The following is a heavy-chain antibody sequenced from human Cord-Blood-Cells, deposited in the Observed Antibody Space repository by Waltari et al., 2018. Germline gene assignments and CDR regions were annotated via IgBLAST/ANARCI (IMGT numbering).Heavy chain of an antibody. CDR3: ARDRHFVVLTDRIVDY. Sequence: QVQLQQSGPGLVKPSQTLSLTCAISGDSVSSNSAAWNWIRQSPSRGLEWLGRKNYRSKWDNDYAVSVKSRITSHPVTSKNQFSLQLNSVTPEDTAVYYCARDRHFVVLTDRIVDYWGQGTLVTVSS. J-gene: IGHJ4*02. CDR2: KNYRSKWDN. V-gene: IGHV6-1*01. CDR1: GDSVSSNSAA. D-gene: IGHD2-21*01.